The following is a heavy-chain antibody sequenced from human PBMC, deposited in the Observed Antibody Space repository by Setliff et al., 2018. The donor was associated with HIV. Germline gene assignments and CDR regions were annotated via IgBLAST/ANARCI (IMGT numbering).Heavy chain of an antibody. CDR1: GGTFSSYG. Sequence: SVKVSCKASGGTFSSYGISWVRQAPGQGLEWMGAIIPMFETGFYAQKFQGRVTITTDESRTTSYMELSSLRFEDTAVYFCARVAHSSSYHYYGMDVWG. CDR2: IIPMFETG. V-gene: IGHV1-69*05. D-gene: IGHD6-19*01. J-gene: IGHJ6*01. CDR3: ARVAHSSSYHYYGMDV.